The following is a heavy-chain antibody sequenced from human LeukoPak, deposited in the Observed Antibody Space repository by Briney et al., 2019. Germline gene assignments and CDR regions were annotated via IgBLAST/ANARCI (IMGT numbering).Heavy chain of an antibody. CDR1: GYTFTNFD. CDR2: MNPNTGNA. V-gene: IGHV1-8*03. J-gene: IGHJ6*03. D-gene: IGHD2-2*01. CDR3: ARDDEYRRDSDRSYYYYMDV. Sequence: GASMKVSCKTSGYTFTNFDINWVRQATGQGLEWMGWMNPNTGNAGYAQKFQDRVTITWDASISTAYMDLSSLRSEDTAVYYCARDDEYRRDSDRSYYYYMDVWGKGTTVTVSS.